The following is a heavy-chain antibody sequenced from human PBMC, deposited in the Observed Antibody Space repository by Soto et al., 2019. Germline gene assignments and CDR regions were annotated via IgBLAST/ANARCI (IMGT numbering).Heavy chain of an antibody. Sequence: EVQLLESGGGLVQPGGSLRLSCAASGFTFFSSDMSWVRQAPGQGLEWVSTTTTSGAGTYYADSVKGQFTISRDNSKNTLYLQMDSLRVEDTAVYYCVKLAASWGQGTLVTVSS. V-gene: IGHV3-23*01. J-gene: IGHJ5*02. CDR2: TTTSGAGT. CDR3: VKLAAS. CDR1: GFTFFSSD.